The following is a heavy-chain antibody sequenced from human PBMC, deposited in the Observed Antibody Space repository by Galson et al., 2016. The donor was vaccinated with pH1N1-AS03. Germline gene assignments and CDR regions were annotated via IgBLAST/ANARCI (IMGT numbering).Heavy chain of an antibody. D-gene: IGHD6-19*01. J-gene: IGHJ5*02. CDR1: GFTLSTYA. CDR3: AKDLTAVAGKWFDWFDP. Sequence: SLRLSCAASGFTLSTYAMGWVRQAPGKGLEWVSALGGSGSSTFYADSVKGRFTISRDNSKNTLYLQMNSLRAEDAAVYYCAKDLTAVAGKWFDWFDPWGQGTLVTVSS. CDR2: LGGSGSST. V-gene: IGHV3-23*01.